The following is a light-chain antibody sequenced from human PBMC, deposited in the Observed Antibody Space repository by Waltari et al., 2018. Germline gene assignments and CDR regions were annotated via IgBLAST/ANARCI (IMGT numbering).Light chain of an antibody. CDR2: VNSDGSH. Sequence: QLVVTQSPSASAPLGASVKLTCTLSSGHSSNIVAWLQQRPEKGPRYLMKVNSDGSHIKGDDIPDRFSGSSSWAERYLTISSLQPDDEADYYCQTGGHGTWVFGGGTTLTVL. V-gene: IGLV4-69*01. J-gene: IGLJ3*02. CDR1: SGHSSNI. CDR3: QTGGHGTWV.